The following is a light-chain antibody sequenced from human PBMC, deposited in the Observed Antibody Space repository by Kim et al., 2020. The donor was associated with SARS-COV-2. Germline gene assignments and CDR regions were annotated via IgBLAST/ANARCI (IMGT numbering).Light chain of an antibody. CDR2: DAA. V-gene: IGKV3-20*01. CDR3: LQCANSPLT. CDR1: PSVDRSS. J-gene: IGKJ4*01. Sequence: SPGERATLSCRASPSVDRSSFGGYQQKPGQAPRLLIYDAANRATGIPDRFSSSGSGTDVTLTINSLEPEDFAVYYCLQCANSPLTFGGGTKVDIK.